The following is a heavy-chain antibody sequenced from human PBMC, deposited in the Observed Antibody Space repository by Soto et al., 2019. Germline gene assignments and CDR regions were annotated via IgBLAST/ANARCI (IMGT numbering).Heavy chain of an antibody. CDR3: ARVSYDSSGYYDAFDY. CDR2: ISAYNGNT. J-gene: IGHJ4*02. Sequence: ASVKVSCKASGYTFTSYGISWVRQAPGQGLEWMGWISAYNGNTNYAQKLQGRVTMTTDKSTSTAYMELRSLRSDDTAVFYCARVSYDSSGYYDAFDYWGQGTLVTVSS. D-gene: IGHD3-22*01. V-gene: IGHV1-18*01. CDR1: GYTFTSYG.